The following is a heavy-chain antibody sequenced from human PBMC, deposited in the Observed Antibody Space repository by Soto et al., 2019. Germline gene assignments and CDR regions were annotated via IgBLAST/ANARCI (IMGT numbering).Heavy chain of an antibody. CDR3: TRRAYSSGWYYDY. CDR2: IRSKANSYTK. Sequence: EVQLVESGGGLVQPGGSLKLSCAASGFTFSGSAMHWVRQASGKGLEWVGRIRSKANSYTKAYAASVTGRFTISRDDSKNTAYRQMNGLKTEEGAVYYCTRRAYSSGWYYDYWGQGNLVTVSA. CDR1: GFTFSGSA. D-gene: IGHD6-19*01. V-gene: IGHV3-73*01. J-gene: IGHJ4*02.